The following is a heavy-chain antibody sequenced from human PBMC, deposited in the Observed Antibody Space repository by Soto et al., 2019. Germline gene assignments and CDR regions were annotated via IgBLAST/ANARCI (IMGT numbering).Heavy chain of an antibody. CDR2: IIPIFGTA. CDR3: AIRERESSGYLRDLYYGMDV. D-gene: IGHD3-22*01. V-gene: IGHV1-69*01. J-gene: IGHJ6*02. Sequence: QVQLVQSGAEVKKPGSSVKVSCKASGGTFSSYAISWVRQAPGQGLEWMGGIIPIFGTANYAQKFQGRVTMTADESTSTAYMELSSLRSEETAVYYCAIRERESSGYLRDLYYGMDVWGQGTTVTVSS. CDR1: GGTFSSYA.